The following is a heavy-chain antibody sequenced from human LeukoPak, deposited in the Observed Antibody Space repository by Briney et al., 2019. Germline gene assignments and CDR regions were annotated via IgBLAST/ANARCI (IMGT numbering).Heavy chain of an antibody. CDR3: ARIMVRGVIFDY. CDR1: GFTFSSYS. Sequence: PGGSLRLSCAASGFTFSSYSMNWVRQAPGKGLEWVSSISSSSSYIYYADSVEGRFTISRDNAKNSLYLQMNSLRAEDTAVYYCARIMVRGVIFDYWGQGTLVTVSS. D-gene: IGHD3-10*01. J-gene: IGHJ4*02. V-gene: IGHV3-21*01. CDR2: ISSSSSYI.